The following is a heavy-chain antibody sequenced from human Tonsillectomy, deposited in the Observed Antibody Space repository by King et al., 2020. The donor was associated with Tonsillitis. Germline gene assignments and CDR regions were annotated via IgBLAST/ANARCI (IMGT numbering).Heavy chain of an antibody. D-gene: IGHD5-24*01. CDR1: GGSVSAYY. J-gene: IGHJ4*01. Sequence: VQLQESGPGLVKPSETLSLTCTVSGGSVSAYYWSWFRQSPGKGLEWMGHIYHSGSTSYNPSLKTRVTISMETSKNQFSLNMNSVTAADTAVYYCGRLGCRDGYSLWGQGTLVTVSS. V-gene: IGHV4-59*08. CDR3: GRLGCRDGYSL. CDR2: IYHSGST.